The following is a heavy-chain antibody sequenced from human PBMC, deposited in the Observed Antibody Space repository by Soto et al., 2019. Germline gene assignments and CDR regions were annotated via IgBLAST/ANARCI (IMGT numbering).Heavy chain of an antibody. J-gene: IGHJ4*02. CDR2: ISAFFGTA. Sequence: ASVKVSCKASGYTFTSYGISWVRQAPGQGLEWMGWISAFFGTANYAQKFQGRVTITADESTSTAYMELCSLRSEDTAVYYCARGYLSGSYGFMGDYWGQGTLVTVSS. CDR3: ARGYLSGSYGFMGDY. CDR1: GYTFTSYG. D-gene: IGHD1-26*01. V-gene: IGHV1-69*13.